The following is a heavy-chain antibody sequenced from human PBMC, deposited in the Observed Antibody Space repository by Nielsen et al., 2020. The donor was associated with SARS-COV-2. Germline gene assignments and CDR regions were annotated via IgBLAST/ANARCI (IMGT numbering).Heavy chain of an antibody. CDR2: INPHRGST. J-gene: IGHJ6*02. D-gene: IGHD2-2*01. Sequence: ASVKVSCKASGYTFTDYFIHWVRQAPGQGLEWMGWINPHRGSTNYAQKFRGRVTMTRDTSISTAYMELSRLRSDDTAVYYCAREPVVVVPAAPHYYGMDVWGQGTTVTVSS. CDR1: GYTFTDYF. V-gene: IGHV1-2*02. CDR3: AREPVVVVPAAPHYYGMDV.